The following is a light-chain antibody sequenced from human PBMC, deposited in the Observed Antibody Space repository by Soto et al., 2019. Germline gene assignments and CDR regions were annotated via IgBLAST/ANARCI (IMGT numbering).Light chain of an antibody. V-gene: IGKV1-5*03. CDR3: QQYSYFAT. CDR2: KAS. Sequence: DIQMTQSPSTLSASVGDRVTITCRASQSISSWLTWYQQKAGQAPKLLIYKASIVESGVPSRFSGSGSGTEFTLTISSRQPDDAATYYCQQYSYFATFGQGTRVEGK. J-gene: IGKJ1*01. CDR1: QSISSW.